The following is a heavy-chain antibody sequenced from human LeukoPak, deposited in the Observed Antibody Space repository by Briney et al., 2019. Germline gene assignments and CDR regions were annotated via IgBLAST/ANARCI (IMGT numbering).Heavy chain of an antibody. D-gene: IGHD3-22*01. CDR1: GYSISSGYY. V-gene: IGHV4-38-2*02. Sequence: SETLSLTCTVSGYSISSGYYWGWIRQPPGKGLEWIGSIYHSGSTYYNPSLKSRVTISVDTSKNQFSLKLSSVTAADTAVYYCASYYYDSSEDYYFDYWGQGTLVTVSS. J-gene: IGHJ4*02. CDR3: ASYYYDSSEDYYFDY. CDR2: IYHSGST.